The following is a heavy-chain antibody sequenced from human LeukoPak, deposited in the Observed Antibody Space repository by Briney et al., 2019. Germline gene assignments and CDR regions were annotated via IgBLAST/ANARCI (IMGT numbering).Heavy chain of an antibody. CDR1: GFTFSNAW. Sequence: GGSLRLSCAASGFTFSNAWVSWVRQAPGKGLEWVGRVKSDTDGGTIDYAAPVKGRFTISRDDSESTLYLHMNSLKTEDSAVYYCATGSGHKNDNWGQGTLVTVSS. J-gene: IGHJ4*02. CDR3: ATGSGHKNDN. D-gene: IGHD6-19*01. V-gene: IGHV3-15*01. CDR2: VKSDTDGGTI.